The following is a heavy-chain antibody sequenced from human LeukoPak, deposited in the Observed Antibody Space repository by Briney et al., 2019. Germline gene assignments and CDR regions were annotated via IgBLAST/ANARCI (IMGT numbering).Heavy chain of an antibody. D-gene: IGHD3-9*01. CDR2: ISGGGSTI. V-gene: IGHV3-23*01. J-gene: IGHJ4*02. CDR3: ARDALYYDILTGYYSPGGQIGY. CDR1: GFTFSTYA. Sequence: QSGGSLRLSCAASGFTFSTYAMSWVRQAPGRGLEWVSVISGGGSTIYYADSVKGRFTISRDNSKKTLYLQMNSLRAEDTAVYYCARDALYYDILTGYYSPGGQIGYWGQGTLVTVSS.